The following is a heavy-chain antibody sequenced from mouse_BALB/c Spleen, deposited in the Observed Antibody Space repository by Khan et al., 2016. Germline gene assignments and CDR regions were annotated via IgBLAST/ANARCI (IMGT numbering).Heavy chain of an antibody. J-gene: IGHJ3*01. CDR3: ARTARAPLAY. Sequence: QIQLVQSGPELKKPGETVKISCKASGYTFTNYGMNWVKQAPGKGLKWMGWINTSTGEPTYAEEFKGRFAFSLETSASTAYLQINNLKSEDTATYVCARTARAPLAYWGQGTLVTVSA. CDR2: INTSTGEP. V-gene: IGHV9-3*02. D-gene: IGHD3-1*01. CDR1: GYTFTNYG.